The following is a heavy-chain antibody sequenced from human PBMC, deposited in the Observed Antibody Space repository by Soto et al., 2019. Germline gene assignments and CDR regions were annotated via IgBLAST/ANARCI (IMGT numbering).Heavy chain of an antibody. V-gene: IGHV3-33*01. J-gene: IGHJ6*02. CDR2: IWYDGSNK. CDR3: ARDDLMLAVAGSREDYYYYGMDV. D-gene: IGHD6-19*01. Sequence: QVQLVESGGGVVQPGRSLRLSCAASGFTFSSYGMHWVRQAPGKGLEWVAVIWYDGSNKYYADSVKGRFTISRDNSKNTLYLQMNSLRAEDTAVYYCARDDLMLAVAGSREDYYYYGMDVWGQGTTVTVSS. CDR1: GFTFSSYG.